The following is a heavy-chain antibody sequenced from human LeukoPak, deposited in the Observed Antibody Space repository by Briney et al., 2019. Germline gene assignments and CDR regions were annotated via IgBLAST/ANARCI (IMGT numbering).Heavy chain of an antibody. V-gene: IGHV3-33*01. CDR3: ARPYYYGSGSYPFDY. D-gene: IGHD3-10*01. CDR2: IWYDGSNK. CDR1: GFTFSSYG. Sequence: GGSLRLPCAASGFTFSSYGMHWVRQAPGKGLEWVAVIWYDGSNKYYADSVKGRFTISRDNSKNTLYLQMNSLRAEDTAVYYCARPYYYGSGSYPFDYWGQGTLVTVSS. J-gene: IGHJ4*02.